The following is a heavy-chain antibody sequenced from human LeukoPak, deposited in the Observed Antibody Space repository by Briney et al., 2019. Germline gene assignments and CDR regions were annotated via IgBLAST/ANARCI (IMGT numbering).Heavy chain of an antibody. D-gene: IGHD1-26*01. CDR1: GGTFSSYA. J-gene: IGHJ4*02. CDR3: AREALKQVVGATTVDY. V-gene: IGHV1-69*05. Sequence: SVKVSCKASGGTFSSYAISWVRQAPGQGLEWMGGIIPIFGTANYAQKFQGRVTITTDESTSTAYMELSSLRSDDTAVYYCAREALKQVVGATTVDYWGQGTLVTVSS. CDR2: IIPIFGTA.